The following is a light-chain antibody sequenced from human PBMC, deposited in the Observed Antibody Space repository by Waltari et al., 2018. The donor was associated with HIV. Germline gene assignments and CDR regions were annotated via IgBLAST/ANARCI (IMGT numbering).Light chain of an antibody. V-gene: IGLV3-25*03. CDR3: QSTDSSGISWV. J-gene: IGLJ3*02. CDR1: DLAKHQ. Sequence: SNKLTQPPSVSESPGQTARLTCPGADLAKHQAYWSQQKPGQAPLLVIYKGSERPSGIPERFSGSSSGTTVTLTISGVQSEDEADYYCQSTDSSGISWVFGGGTKLTVL. CDR2: KGS.